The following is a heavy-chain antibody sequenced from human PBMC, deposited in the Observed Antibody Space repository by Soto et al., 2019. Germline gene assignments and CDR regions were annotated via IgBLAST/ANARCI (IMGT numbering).Heavy chain of an antibody. Sequence: PSETLSLTCTVSGGSISSSSYYWGWIRQPPGKGLEWIGSIYYSGSTYYNPSLKSRVTISVDTSKNQFSLELSSVTAADTAVYYCARHLGGGSYFDYWGQGTLVTVSS. J-gene: IGHJ4*02. CDR2: IYYSGST. D-gene: IGHD1-26*01. CDR3: ARHLGGGSYFDY. V-gene: IGHV4-39*01. CDR1: GGSISSSSYY.